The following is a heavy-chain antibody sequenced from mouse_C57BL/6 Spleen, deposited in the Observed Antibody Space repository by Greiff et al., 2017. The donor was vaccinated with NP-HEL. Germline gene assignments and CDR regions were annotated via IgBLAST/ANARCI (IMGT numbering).Heavy chain of an antibody. Sequence: EVQLVESGGGLVKPGGSLKLSCAASGFTFSDYGMHWVRQAPEKGLEWVAYISSGSSTLYYADPVKGRFPSSRDNEKKTLCLQMTSQRSEDTAMYYCARPVDYAMDDWGKGTSVTVSS. CDR1: GFTFSDYG. J-gene: IGHJ4*01. CDR2: ISSGSSTL. CDR3: ARPVDYAMDD. V-gene: IGHV5-17*01.